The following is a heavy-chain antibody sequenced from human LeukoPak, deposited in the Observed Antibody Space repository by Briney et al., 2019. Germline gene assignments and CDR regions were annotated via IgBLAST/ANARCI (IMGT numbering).Heavy chain of an antibody. D-gene: IGHD6-19*01. CDR3: ARDSDSSGWLDYYMDV. Sequence: GGSLRLSCAASGFTFSSYWMSWVRQAPGKGLEWVANIKQDGSEKYYVDSVKGRFTISRDNAKNSLYLQMNSLRAEDTAVYYCARDSDSSGWLDYYMDVWGKGTTVTISS. V-gene: IGHV3-7*01. CDR2: IKQDGSEK. CDR1: GFTFSSYW. J-gene: IGHJ6*03.